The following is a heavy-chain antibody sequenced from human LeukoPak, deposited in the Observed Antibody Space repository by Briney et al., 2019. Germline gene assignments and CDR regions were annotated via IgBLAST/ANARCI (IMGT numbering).Heavy chain of an antibody. CDR1: GGSFSGYY. D-gene: IGHD6-19*01. V-gene: IGHV4-34*01. Sequence: SETLSLTCAVYGGSFSGYYWSWIRQPPGKGLEWIGEINHSGSANYNPSLKSRVTISVDTSKNQFSLKLSSVTAADTAVYYCARVGSYSSGWYRGINWFDPWGQGTLVTVSS. CDR3: ARVGSYSSGWYRGINWFDP. CDR2: INHSGSA. J-gene: IGHJ5*02.